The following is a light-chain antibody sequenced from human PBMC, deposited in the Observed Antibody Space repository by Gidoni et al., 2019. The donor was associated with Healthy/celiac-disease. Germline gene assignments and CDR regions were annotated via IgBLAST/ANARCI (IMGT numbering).Light chain of an antibody. CDR3: QQSYSTPYS. V-gene: IGKV1-39*01. Sequence: DIHMTQSPSSLSASVGDRVTITCRASQSISSYLDWYQQKPGKAPKLLIYAASSLESRVPSRFSGSGSGTDFTLTISSLQPEDFATYYCQQSYSTPYSFGQGTKLEIK. CDR2: AAS. J-gene: IGKJ2*03. CDR1: QSISSY.